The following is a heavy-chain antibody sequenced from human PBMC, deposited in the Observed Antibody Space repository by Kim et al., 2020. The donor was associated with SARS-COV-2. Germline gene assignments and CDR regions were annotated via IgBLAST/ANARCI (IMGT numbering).Heavy chain of an antibody. D-gene: IGHD2-2*01. CDR2: VSSDAGIT. CDR3: AEALRQPSMALDY. J-gene: IGHJ4*02. CDR1: GFTFSSDA. V-gene: IGHV3-23*01. Sequence: GGSLRLSCAASGFTFSSDAMSWVRQAPGKGLEWVSSVSSDAGITHYADSVKGRFTISRNNSKNMLYLQMNSLRTEDKALYYCAEALRQPSMALDYWGQGTLVTV.